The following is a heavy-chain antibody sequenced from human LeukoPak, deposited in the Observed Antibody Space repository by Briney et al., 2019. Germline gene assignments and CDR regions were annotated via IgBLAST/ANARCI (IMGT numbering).Heavy chain of an antibody. J-gene: IGHJ4*02. Sequence: SQTLSLTCAVYGGSFSGYYWSWIRQPPGKGLEWIGEINHSGSTNYNPSLKSRVTISVDTSKNQFSLKLSSVTAADTAVYYCARGGVVVAATRPFDYWGQRTLVTVSS. CDR1: GGSFSGYY. CDR2: INHSGST. CDR3: ARGGVVVAATRPFDY. D-gene: IGHD2-15*01. V-gene: IGHV4-34*01.